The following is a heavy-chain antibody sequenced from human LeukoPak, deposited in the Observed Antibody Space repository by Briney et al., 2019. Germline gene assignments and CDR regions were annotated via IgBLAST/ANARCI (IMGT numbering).Heavy chain of an antibody. D-gene: IGHD2-2*01. CDR1: GYTFTGYY. V-gene: IGHV1-69*06. J-gene: IGHJ3*02. Sequence: ASVKVSCKASGYTFTGYYMHWVRQAPGQGLEWMGGIIPIFGTANYAQKFQGRVTITADKSTSTAYMELSSLRSEDTAVYYCARGPGPLPAFDIWGQGTMVTVSS. CDR2: IIPIFGTA. CDR3: ARGPGPLPAFDI.